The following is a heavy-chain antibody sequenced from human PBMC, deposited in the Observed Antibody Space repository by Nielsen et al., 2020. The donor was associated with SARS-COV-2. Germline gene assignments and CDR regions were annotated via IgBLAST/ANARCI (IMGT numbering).Heavy chain of an antibody. CDR3: ARRYCSGSGCYGWLDP. D-gene: IGHD2-15*01. V-gene: IGHV7-4-1*02. CDR1: GYTFNSYA. CDR2: INTNTGKP. J-gene: IGHJ5*02. Sequence: ASVKVSCKASGYTFNSYAIDWVRQAPGQEFEWMGWINTNTGKPAYAQGLTGRFVFSLDSSVTTAYLQISSLKSDDTAVYFCARRYCSGSGCYGWLDPWGQGTLVNVSS.